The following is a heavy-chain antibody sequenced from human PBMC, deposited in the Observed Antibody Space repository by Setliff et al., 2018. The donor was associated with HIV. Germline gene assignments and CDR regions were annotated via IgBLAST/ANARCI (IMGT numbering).Heavy chain of an antibody. CDR3: AAVPWGHSSLIIDH. CDR2: IYSDGSA. Sequence: GGSLRLSCAASGFTVSSNYMSWVRQAPGKGPEWVSVIYSDGSAYYPDSMKGRFTISRDNSKNTLYLQMISLTAEDTAVYFCAAVPWGHSSLIIDHWGQGTPVTVSS. D-gene: IGHD3-16*01. V-gene: IGHV3-66*02. CDR1: GFTVSSNY. J-gene: IGHJ4*02.